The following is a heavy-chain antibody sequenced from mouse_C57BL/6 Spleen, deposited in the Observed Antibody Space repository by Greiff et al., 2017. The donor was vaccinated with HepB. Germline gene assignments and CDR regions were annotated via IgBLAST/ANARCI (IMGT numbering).Heavy chain of an antibody. V-gene: IGHV1-55*01. D-gene: IGHD1-1*01. Sequence: QVQLQHPGAELVKPGASVKMSCKASGYNFTSYWITWVKQRPGQGLEWIGDIYPGSGSTNYNEKFKSKATLTVDTSSSTAYMQLSSLTSEDSAVYDCARYGSSYWYFDVWGTGTTVTVSS. CDR1: GYNFTSYW. CDR3: ARYGSSYWYFDV. J-gene: IGHJ1*03. CDR2: IYPGSGST.